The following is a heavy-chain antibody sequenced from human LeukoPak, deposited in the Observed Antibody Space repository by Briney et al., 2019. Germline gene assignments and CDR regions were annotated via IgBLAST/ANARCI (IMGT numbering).Heavy chain of an antibody. J-gene: IGHJ4*02. CDR2: TYYRSKWYN. V-gene: IGHV6-1*01. CDR3: ARGNVVVTAIPFDY. D-gene: IGHD2-21*02. CDR1: GDSVSSNSAA. Sequence: SQTLSLTCAISGDSVSSNSAAWNWIRQSPSRGLEWLGRTYYRSKWYNDYAVSVKSRITINPDTSKNQFSLKLSSVTAADTAVYYCARGNVVVTAIPFDYWGQGTLVIVSS.